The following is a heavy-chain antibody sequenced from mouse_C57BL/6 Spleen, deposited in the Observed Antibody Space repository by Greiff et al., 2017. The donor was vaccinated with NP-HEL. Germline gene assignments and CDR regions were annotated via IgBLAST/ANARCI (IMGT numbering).Heavy chain of an antibody. D-gene: IGHD2-5*01. Sequence: EVQLQQSVAELVRPGASVKLSCTASGFNIKNTYMHWVKQRPEQGLEWIGRIDPANGNTKYAPKFQGKATITADTSSNTAYLQLSSLTSEDTAIYSCAYDSNYVGYAMDYWGQGTSVTVSS. J-gene: IGHJ4*01. CDR1: GFNIKNTY. CDR3: AYDSNYVGYAMDY. V-gene: IGHV14-3*01. CDR2: IDPANGNT.